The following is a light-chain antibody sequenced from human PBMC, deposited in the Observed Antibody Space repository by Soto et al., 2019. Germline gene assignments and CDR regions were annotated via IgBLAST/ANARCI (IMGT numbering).Light chain of an antibody. CDR2: DVS. Sequence: EIVLTQSPATLSLSPGERATLSCRTSQGVGSYLVWYQQKPGQAPRLLIYDVSKRATGFPARFSGSGSGTDFTLTISSLEPEDFAVYFCQQRSDWPLTFGGGTKVEI. J-gene: IGKJ4*01. CDR1: QGVGSY. CDR3: QQRSDWPLT. V-gene: IGKV3-11*01.